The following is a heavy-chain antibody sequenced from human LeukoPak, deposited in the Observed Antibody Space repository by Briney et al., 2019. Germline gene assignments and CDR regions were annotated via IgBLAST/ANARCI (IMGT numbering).Heavy chain of an antibody. V-gene: IGHV1-2*02. J-gene: IGHJ2*01. CDR2: INPNSGGT. CDR1: GYTFTGYY. D-gene: IGHD2-2*01. CDR3: ARDLGPIVVVPAAITTNWYFDL. Sequence: ASVKVSCKASGYTFTGYYMHWVREAPGQGLEWMGWINPNSGGTNYAQKFQGRVTMTRDTSISTAYMELSRLRSDDTAVYYCARDLGPIVVVPAAITTNWYFDLWGRGTLVTVSS.